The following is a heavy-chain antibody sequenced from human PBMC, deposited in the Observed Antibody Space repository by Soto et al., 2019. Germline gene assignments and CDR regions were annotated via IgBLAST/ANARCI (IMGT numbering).Heavy chain of an antibody. CDR1: GYTFTSYG. Sequence: QVHLVQSGAEVKKPGASVKVSCKASGYTFTSYGITRVRQAPGQGLEWMGWISAHNGNTDYAQKLQVRVIVTRDTSTSTAYMELRSLRSDDTAVYYCARGRYGDYWGQGALVTVSS. J-gene: IGHJ4*02. CDR2: ISAHNGNT. D-gene: IGHD1-1*01. V-gene: IGHV1-18*01. CDR3: ARGRYGDY.